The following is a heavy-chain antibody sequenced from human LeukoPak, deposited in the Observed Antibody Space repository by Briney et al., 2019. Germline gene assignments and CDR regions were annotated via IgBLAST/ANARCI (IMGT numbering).Heavy chain of an antibody. CDR2: IKSDGGSA. J-gene: IGHJ1*01. CDR3: ARDYYGSGNSEYFQH. V-gene: IGHV3-74*01. CDR1: GFTFSNYL. Sequence: GGSLRLSCTASGFTFSNYLMHCVRQAPGKGLVWVSHIKSDGGSATYADSVKGRFTVSRDNAKNTLYLQMNSLRVEDTAVYYCARDYYGSGNSEYFQHWGQGTLVTVSA. D-gene: IGHD3-10*01.